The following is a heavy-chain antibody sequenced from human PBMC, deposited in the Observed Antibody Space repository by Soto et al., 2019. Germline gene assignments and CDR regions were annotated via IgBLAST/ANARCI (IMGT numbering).Heavy chain of an antibody. CDR1: GYPVTAYY. CDR3: ARGGGVGVAGSAAFDM. J-gene: IGHJ3*02. CDR2: INPATGAA. D-gene: IGHD3-3*01. Sequence: QLHLVQSGAVVKKPGASVTVSCSASGYPVTAYYMHWVRQAPGRGLEWMGGINPATGAAKYTQTSRGGVTMTGAPSTGTVFMERGGLESEARAVFYWARGGGVGVAGSAAFDMWGQGTLVTVSS. V-gene: IGHV1-2*02.